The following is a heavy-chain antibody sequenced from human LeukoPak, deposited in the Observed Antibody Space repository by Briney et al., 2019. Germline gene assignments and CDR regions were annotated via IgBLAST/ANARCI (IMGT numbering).Heavy chain of an antibody. D-gene: IGHD3-22*01. CDR2: IYYSGST. J-gene: IGHJ3*02. CDR1: CGSISSSDYY. V-gene: IGHV4-39*01. CDR3: VTLGGISGSRAFDI. Sequence: SETLSLTCTVSCGSISSSDYYWGWVRQPPGQGLEWIANIYYSGSTYYNPSLKSRITISVDTSKNQFSLKLNSVTATDTAVNYCVTLGGISGSRAFDIWGQGTMVTVSS.